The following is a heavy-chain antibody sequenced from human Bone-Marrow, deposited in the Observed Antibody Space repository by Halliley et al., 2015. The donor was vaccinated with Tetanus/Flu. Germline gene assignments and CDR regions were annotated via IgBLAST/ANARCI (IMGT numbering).Heavy chain of an antibody. CDR3: ARPSLENGPRTWFDP. J-gene: IGHJ5*02. D-gene: IGHD1-1*01. CDR1: GFTFSTYW. V-gene: IGHV3-74*01. CDR2: INSDGSGT. Sequence: AASGFTFSTYWMHWVRQAPGKGLVWVSRINSDGSGTSYADSVKGRFTISRDNAKNTLYLQMNSLRAEDTAMYYCARPSLENGPRTWFDPWGQGILVTVSS.